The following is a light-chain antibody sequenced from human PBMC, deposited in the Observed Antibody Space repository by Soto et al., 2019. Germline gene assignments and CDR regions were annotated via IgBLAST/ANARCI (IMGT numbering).Light chain of an antibody. CDR2: GAS. Sequence: DIVLTQSPGTLSLSPGERATLSCRASQSVSSNYLAWYQQKPGQAPRLLIYGASSRATGIPDRFSGSGSGTDFTLTISSLQPEDFATYFCQQLNTYPLTFGGGTKVDI. CDR1: QSVSSNY. CDR3: QQLNTYPLT. V-gene: IGKV3-20*01. J-gene: IGKJ4*01.